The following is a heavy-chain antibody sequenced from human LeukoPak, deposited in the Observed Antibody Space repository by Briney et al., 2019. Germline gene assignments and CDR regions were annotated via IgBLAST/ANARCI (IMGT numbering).Heavy chain of an antibody. V-gene: IGHV4-59*01. Sequence: PSETLSLTCTVSGGSISSYYWSWIRQPPGQGLEWIGYIYYSGSTNYNPSLKSRVTISVDTSKNQFSLKLSSVTAADTAVYYCAREGGGGGMDVWGQGTTVTVSS. CDR3: AREGGGGGMDV. D-gene: IGHD2-21*01. CDR1: GGSISSYY. J-gene: IGHJ6*02. CDR2: IYYSGST.